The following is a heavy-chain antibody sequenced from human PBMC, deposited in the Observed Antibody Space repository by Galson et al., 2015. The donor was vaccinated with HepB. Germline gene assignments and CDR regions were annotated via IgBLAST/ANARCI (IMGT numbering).Heavy chain of an antibody. CDR1: GFTFGSYP. Sequence: SLRLSCAASGFTFGSYPMHWVRQAPGKGLEWVTVISNDGKYTYYADSVKGRFTISRDNSKDTLYLQMNSLRTEDTAVYFCSREISDYDLLTGYLDYWGQGALVTVSS. V-gene: IGHV3-30*04. J-gene: IGHJ4*02. CDR3: SREISDYDLLTGYLDY. CDR2: ISNDGKYT. D-gene: IGHD3-9*01.